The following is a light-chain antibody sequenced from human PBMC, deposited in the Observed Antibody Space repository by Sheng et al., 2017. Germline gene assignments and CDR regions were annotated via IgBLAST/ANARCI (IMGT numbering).Light chain of an antibody. CDR1: SSDIGGYNY. V-gene: IGLV2-14*03. CDR2: AVS. J-gene: IGLJ1*01. Sequence: QSALTQPASVSGSPGQSITISCTGVSSDIGGYNYVSWYQQHPGNAPRLIIYAVSSRPSGISNRFSGSKSGNTASLTIAGLQAEDEADYFCSSYKSNSYVFGTGTKVTVL. CDR3: SSYKSNSYV.